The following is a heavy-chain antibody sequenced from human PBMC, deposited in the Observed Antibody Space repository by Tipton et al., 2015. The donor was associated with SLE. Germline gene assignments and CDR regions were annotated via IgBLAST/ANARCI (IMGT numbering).Heavy chain of an antibody. V-gene: IGHV3-48*04. D-gene: IGHD6-19*01. CDR3: ARDPELLVAGLFDY. CDR1: GFTFSSYS. CDR2: ISNSGSTI. J-gene: IGHJ4*02. Sequence: SLRLSCADSGFTFSSYSMNWVRQAPGKGLEWVAYISNSGSTIYYADSVKGRFTISRDNAKNSLYLQMSSLRAEDTAVYYCARDPELLVAGLFDYWGQGTLVTVSS.